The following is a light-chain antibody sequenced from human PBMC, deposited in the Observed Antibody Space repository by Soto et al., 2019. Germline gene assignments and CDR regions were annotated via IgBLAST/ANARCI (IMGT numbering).Light chain of an antibody. V-gene: IGKV1-5*01. CDR1: QSISSW. Sequence: DVQMTQSPSTLSASVVDRVNITCRASQSISSWLAWYQQKPGKAPKLLIYDASSLESGVPSRFSGSGSGTEFTLTISSLQPDDFATYYCQQYNSYPWTFGQGTKVDIK. CDR3: QQYNSYPWT. CDR2: DAS. J-gene: IGKJ1*01.